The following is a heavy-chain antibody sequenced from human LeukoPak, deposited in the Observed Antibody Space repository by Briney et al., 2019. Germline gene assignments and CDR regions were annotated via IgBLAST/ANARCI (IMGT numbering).Heavy chain of an antibody. V-gene: IGHV3-7*01. D-gene: IGHD6-19*01. J-gene: IGHJ4*02. Sequence: GGSLRLSCAASGFTFSSYWMSWVRQAPGKGLEWVANIKQDGSEKYYVDSVKGRFTISRDNAKNSLYLQMNSLRAEDTAAYYCASAGQWLALNFDYWGQGTLVTVSS. CDR2: IKQDGSEK. CDR3: ASAGQWLALNFDY. CDR1: GFTFSSYW.